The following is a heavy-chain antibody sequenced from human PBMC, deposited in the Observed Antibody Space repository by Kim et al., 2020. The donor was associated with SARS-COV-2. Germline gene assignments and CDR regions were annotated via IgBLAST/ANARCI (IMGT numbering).Heavy chain of an antibody. D-gene: IGHD2-2*01. Sequence: PSVKVSCKASGGTFSSYAISWVRQAPGQGLEWMGGIIPIFGTANYAQKFQGRVTITADESTSTAYMELSSLRSEDTAVYYCARALYCSSTSCYAEYYFDYWGQGTLVTVSS. V-gene: IGHV1-69*13. J-gene: IGHJ4*02. CDR1: GGTFSSYA. CDR2: IIPIFGTA. CDR3: ARALYCSSTSCYAEYYFDY.